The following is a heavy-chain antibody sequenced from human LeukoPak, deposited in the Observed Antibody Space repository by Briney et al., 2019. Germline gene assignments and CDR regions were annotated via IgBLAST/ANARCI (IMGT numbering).Heavy chain of an antibody. D-gene: IGHD4-17*01. CDR3: ARDRPNYGEFDY. J-gene: IGHJ4*02. CDR2: ISAYNGNT. CDR1: GYTFTSYG. Sequence: ASGKVSCKVAGYTFTSYGISWVRQAAEQGLGWIGWISAYNGNTNYAQKFQSRVTMTTDTSTSTAYMELRSLRSDDTAVYYCARDRPNYGEFDYWGQGTLVTVSS. V-gene: IGHV1-18*01.